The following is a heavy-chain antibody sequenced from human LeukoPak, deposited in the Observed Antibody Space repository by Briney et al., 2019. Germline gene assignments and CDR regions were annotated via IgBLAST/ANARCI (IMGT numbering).Heavy chain of an antibody. CDR2: ISGNDGVI. D-gene: IGHD1-1*01. J-gene: IGHJ4*02. V-gene: IGHV3-11*04. CDR1: GFTFSDNY. CDR3: ARDPRTVRI. Sequence: GGSLRLSCAASGFTFSDNYMTWVRQAPGKGLEWLSYISGNDGVIQYADSVKGRFTISRDNAKNLLYLQMDSLRVEDTAIYYCARDPRTVRIWGQGTLVTVSS.